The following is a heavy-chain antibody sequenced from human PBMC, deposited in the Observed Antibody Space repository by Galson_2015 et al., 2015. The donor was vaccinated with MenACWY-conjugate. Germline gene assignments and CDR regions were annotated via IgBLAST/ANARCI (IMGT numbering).Heavy chain of an antibody. CDR3: ARSRLGGSYGGPDAFDI. Sequence: QSGAEVKKPGESLKISCKGSGYSFTNYWIDWVRQMPGKGLEWMGIIYPGDSDTRYSPSFQGQVTISADKSISTVYLQWSSLKASDTAMYYCARSRLGGSYGGPDAFDIWGQGTMVTVSS. V-gene: IGHV5-51*01. CDR1: GYSFTNYW. J-gene: IGHJ3*02. CDR2: IYPGDSDT. D-gene: IGHD1-26*01.